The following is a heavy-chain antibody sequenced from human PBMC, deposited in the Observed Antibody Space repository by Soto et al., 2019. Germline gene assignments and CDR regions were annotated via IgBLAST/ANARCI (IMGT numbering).Heavy chain of an antibody. V-gene: IGHV3-23*01. D-gene: IGHD6-6*01. J-gene: IGHJ6*02. CDR2: ISGSGGST. CDR3: ATLSISKDNYYGMDV. CDR1: GFTFSSYA. Sequence: GGSLRLSCAASGFTFSSYAMSWVRQAPGKGLEWVSAISGSGGSTYYADSVKGRFTISRDNSKNTLYLQMNSLRAEDTAVYYCATLSISKDNYYGMDVWGQGTTVTVSS.